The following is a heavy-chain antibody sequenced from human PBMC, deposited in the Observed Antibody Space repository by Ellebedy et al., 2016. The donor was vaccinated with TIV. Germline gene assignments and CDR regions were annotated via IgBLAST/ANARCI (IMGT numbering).Heavy chain of an antibody. Sequence: SETLSLTXAVYNGSFSNYHWSWIRQPPGKGLEWIANIYHTGHTNYNPSLKSRGTTSLDTSKKQFSLNLTSVTAADTAVYYCAGGSGWLPDSWGQGMLVTVSS. CDR3: AGGSGWLPDS. V-gene: IGHV4-59*01. J-gene: IGHJ4*02. D-gene: IGHD6-19*01. CDR1: NGSFSNYH. CDR2: IYHTGHT.